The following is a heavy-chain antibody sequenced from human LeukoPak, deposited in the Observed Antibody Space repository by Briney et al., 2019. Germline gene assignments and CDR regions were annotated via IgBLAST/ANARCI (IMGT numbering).Heavy chain of an antibody. V-gene: IGHV1-69*05. CDR1: GGTFSSYA. CDR3: AGGEHSSGWYYFDY. CDR2: IIPIFGTA. Sequence: ASVKVSCKASGGTFSSYAISWVRQAPGQGLEWMGGIIPIFGTANYAQKPQGRVTMTTDTSTSTAYMELRSLRSDDTAVYYCAGGEHSSGWYYFDYWGQGTLVTVSS. J-gene: IGHJ4*02. D-gene: IGHD6-19*01.